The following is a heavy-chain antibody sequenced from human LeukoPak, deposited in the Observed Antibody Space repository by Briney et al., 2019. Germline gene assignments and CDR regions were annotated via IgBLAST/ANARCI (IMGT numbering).Heavy chain of an antibody. CDR1: GGSFSGYY. CDR3: ARRSIDMVRGVITDYYFDY. V-gene: IGHV4-34*01. Sequence: KPSETLSLTCAVYGGSFSGYYWSWIRQPPGKGLEWIGEINHSGSTNYNPSLKSRVTISVDTSKNQFSLKLSSVTAADTAVYYCARRSIDMVRGVITDYYFDYWGQGTLVTVSS. J-gene: IGHJ4*02. CDR2: INHSGST. D-gene: IGHD3-10*01.